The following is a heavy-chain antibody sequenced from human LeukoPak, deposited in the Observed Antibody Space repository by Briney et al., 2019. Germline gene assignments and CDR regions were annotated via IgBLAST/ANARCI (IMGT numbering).Heavy chain of an antibody. V-gene: IGHV4-59*12. CDR2: IYYSGST. J-gene: IGHJ3*02. D-gene: IGHD5-24*01. CDR1: GVSISSYY. CDR3: AREDAEQMDNSYI. Sequence: SETLSLTCTVSGVSISSYYWSWIRQPPGKGLEWIGYIYYSGSTNYNSSLKSRLTISIDTSKNQFSLKLRSVTAADTAVYYCAREDAEQMDNSYIWGQGTMVTVSS.